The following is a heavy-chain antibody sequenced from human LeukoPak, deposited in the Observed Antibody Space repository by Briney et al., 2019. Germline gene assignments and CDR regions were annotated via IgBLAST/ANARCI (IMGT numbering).Heavy chain of an antibody. CDR3: ARQQRGGFDY. J-gene: IGHJ4*02. CDR1: GGSISSSSYY. CDR2: IYYSGGT. D-gene: IGHD6-25*01. Sequence: SETLSLTCTVSGGSISSSSYYWGWIRQPPGKGLEWIGSIYYSGGTYYNLSLKSRVTISVDTSKDQFSLKLSSVTAADTAVYYCARQQRGGFDYWGQGTLVTVSS. V-gene: IGHV4-39*01.